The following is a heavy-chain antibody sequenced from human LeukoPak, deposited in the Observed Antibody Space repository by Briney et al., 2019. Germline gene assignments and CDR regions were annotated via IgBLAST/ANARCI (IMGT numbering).Heavy chain of an antibody. V-gene: IGHV1-18*01. D-gene: IGHD4-17*01. J-gene: IGHJ4*02. CDR2: ISAYNGNT. Sequence: ASVKVSCKASGYTFTSYGISWVRQAPGQGLEWMGWISAYNGNTNYAQKLQGRVTMTTDTSTSTAYMELRSLRSDDTAVYYCARANTVTLLNSFDYWGQGTLVTVSS. CDR3: ARANTVTLLNSFDY. CDR1: GYTFTSYG.